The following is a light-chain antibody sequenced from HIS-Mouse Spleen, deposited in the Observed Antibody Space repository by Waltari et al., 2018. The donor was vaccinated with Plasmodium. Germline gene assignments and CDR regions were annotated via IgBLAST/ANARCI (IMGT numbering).Light chain of an antibody. Sequence: EIVLTQSPATMSLSPGERDTLSCRASQSVSSYLAWYQQKPGQAPRLLIYDASNRATGIPARFSGSGSGTDFTLTISSLEPEDFAVYYCQQYNNWSFTFGPGTKVDIK. V-gene: IGKV3-11*01. J-gene: IGKJ3*01. CDR3: QQYNNWSFT. CDR2: DAS. CDR1: QSVSSY.